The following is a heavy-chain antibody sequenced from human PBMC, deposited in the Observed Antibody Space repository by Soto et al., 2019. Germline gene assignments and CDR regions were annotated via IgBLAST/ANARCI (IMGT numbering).Heavy chain of an antibody. CDR1: GFTFSSYG. Sequence: GGSLRLSCAASGFTFSSYGMHWVRQAPGKGLEWVAFISYDGSNKYYADSVKGRFTISRDNSKNTLYLQMNSLRAEDTAVYYCAKDQSDDSRGYPDYFDYWGQGNLVTVSX. D-gene: IGHD3-22*01. CDR2: ISYDGSNK. V-gene: IGHV3-30*18. J-gene: IGHJ4*02. CDR3: AKDQSDDSRGYPDYFDY.